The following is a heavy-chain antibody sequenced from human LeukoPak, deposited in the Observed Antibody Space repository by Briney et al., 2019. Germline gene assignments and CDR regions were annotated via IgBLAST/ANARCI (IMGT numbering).Heavy chain of an antibody. CDR3: AKLSVAGTFGPAVVVDY. CDR1: GFTFSSYG. Sequence: GGSLRLSCAASGFTFSSYGMHWVRQAPGKGLEWVAFTRHDGSNKYYADSVKGRFTISRDNSKNTLFLQMNSLRAEDTAVYYCAKLSVAGTFGPAVVVDYWGQGTLVTVSS. CDR2: TRHDGSNK. J-gene: IGHJ4*02. V-gene: IGHV3-30*02. D-gene: IGHD6-19*01.